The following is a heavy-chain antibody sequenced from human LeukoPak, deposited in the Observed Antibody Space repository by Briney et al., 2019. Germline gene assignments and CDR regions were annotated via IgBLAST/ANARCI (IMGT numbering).Heavy chain of an antibody. CDR2: IIPILGIA. Sequence: SVKVSCKASGGTFSSYAISWVRQAPGQGLEWMGRIIPILGIANYAQKFQGRVTITADKSASTAYMELSSLRSEDTAVYYCARVPGSTSCYLDYWGQGTLVTVSS. CDR1: GGTFSSYA. J-gene: IGHJ4*02. CDR3: ARVPGSTSCYLDY. V-gene: IGHV1-69*04. D-gene: IGHD2-2*01.